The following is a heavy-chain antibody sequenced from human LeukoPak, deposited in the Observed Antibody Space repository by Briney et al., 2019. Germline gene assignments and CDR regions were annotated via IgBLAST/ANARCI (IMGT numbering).Heavy chain of an antibody. J-gene: IGHJ4*02. V-gene: IGHV3-48*01. Sequence: GGSLRLSCAASGFTFSSYGINWVRXAPGKXLEWVSYISSSIITIYYADSVKGRFTISRDNAKNSLYLQMNSLRAEDTAVYYCARDSSGYGSFDYWGRGTLVTVSS. CDR2: ISSSIITI. CDR3: ARDSSGYGSFDY. D-gene: IGHD3-22*01. CDR1: GFTFSSYG.